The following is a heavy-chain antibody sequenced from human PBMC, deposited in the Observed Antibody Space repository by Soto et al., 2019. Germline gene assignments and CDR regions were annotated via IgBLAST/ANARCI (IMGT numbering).Heavy chain of an antibody. J-gene: IGHJ3*02. CDR3: ARDLMSYDFWSGYYALHDAFDI. D-gene: IGHD3-3*01. CDR2: ISSSGSTI. V-gene: IGHV3-11*01. CDR1: GFTFSDYY. Sequence: QVQLVESGGGLVKPGGSLRLSCAASGFTFSDYYMSWIHQAPGKGLEWVSYISSSGSTIYYADSVKGRFTISRDNAKNSLYLQMNSLRAEDTAVYYCARDLMSYDFWSGYYALHDAFDIWGQGTMVTVSS.